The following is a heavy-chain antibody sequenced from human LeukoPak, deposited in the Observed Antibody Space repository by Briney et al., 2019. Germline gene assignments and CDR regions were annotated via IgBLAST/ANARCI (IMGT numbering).Heavy chain of an antibody. CDR3: ATNPTYCYDSSGYFELDY. D-gene: IGHD3-22*01. Sequence: ASVKVSCKASGGTFSSYAISWVRQAPGQGLEWMGGIIPIFGTANYAQKFQSRVTITADESTSTAYMELSRLRSDDTAVYYCATNPTYCYDSSGYFELDYWGQGTLVTVSS. V-gene: IGHV1-69*01. J-gene: IGHJ4*02. CDR2: IIPIFGTA. CDR1: GGTFSSYA.